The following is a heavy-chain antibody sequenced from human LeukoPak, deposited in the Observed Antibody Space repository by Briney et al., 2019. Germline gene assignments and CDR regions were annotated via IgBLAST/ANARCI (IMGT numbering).Heavy chain of an antibody. Sequence: SETLSLTCTVSGGSISSSSYYWGWIRQPPGKGLEWIGYIYYSGSTNYNPSLKSRVTISVDTSTNQFSLKLSSVTAADTAVYYCARDLHYFDYWGQGTLVTVSS. CDR2: IYYSGST. J-gene: IGHJ4*02. CDR3: ARDLHYFDY. CDR1: GGSISSSSYY. V-gene: IGHV4-61*01.